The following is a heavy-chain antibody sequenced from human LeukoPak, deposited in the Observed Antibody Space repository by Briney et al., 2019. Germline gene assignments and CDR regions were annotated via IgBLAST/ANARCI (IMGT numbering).Heavy chain of an antibody. CDR3: ARDRERTVTTNRWFDP. CDR2: IIPIFGIA. J-gene: IGHJ5*02. D-gene: IGHD4-17*01. CDR1: GGTFSSYA. V-gene: IGHV1-69*13. Sequence: GASVKVSCKASGGTFSSYAISWVRQAPGQGLEWVGRIIPIFGIANYAQKFQGRVTITADESTSTAYMELSSLRSKDTAVYYCARDRERTVTTNRWFDPWGQGTLVTVSS.